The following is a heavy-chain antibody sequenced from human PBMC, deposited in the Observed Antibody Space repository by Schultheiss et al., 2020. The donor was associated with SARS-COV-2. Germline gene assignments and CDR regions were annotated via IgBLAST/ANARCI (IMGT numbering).Heavy chain of an antibody. CDR1: GFPLSTYW. D-gene: IGHD2/OR15-2a*01. V-gene: IGHV3-53*01. CDR2: IYRTGTT. Sequence: GGSLRLSCAASGFPLSTYWMAWVRQAPGKGLEWVSIIYRTGTTYYAAPLKGRFTISRDISKNTVYLQMNSLRVEDTAVYYCARDLRIRDFDQFDLWGQGTLVTVSS. J-gene: IGHJ5*02. CDR3: ARDLRIRDFDQFDL.